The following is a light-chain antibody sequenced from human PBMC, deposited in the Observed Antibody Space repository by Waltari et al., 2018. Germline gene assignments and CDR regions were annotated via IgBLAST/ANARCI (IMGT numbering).Light chain of an antibody. CDR1: SGSIAGDY. CDR2: EDK. J-gene: IGLJ2*01. Sequence: FLLTQPHSVSGSPGETVTISCTRTSGSIAGDYVQWYQRRPGSPPIAVIYEDKIRPSGVPDRFSGSIDRSSNSASLTISGLRPEDEADYFCQSYDITNVIFGGGTKVNVL. CDR3: QSYDITNVI. V-gene: IGLV6-57*01.